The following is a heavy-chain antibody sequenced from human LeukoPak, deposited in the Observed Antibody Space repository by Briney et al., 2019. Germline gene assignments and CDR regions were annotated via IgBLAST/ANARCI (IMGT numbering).Heavy chain of an antibody. V-gene: IGHV1-46*01. CDR3: ARDRGQALNWFDP. J-gene: IGHJ5*02. CDR2: INPSGGST. Sequence: ASVKVSCKASGYTFTGYYMHWARQAPGQGLEWMGIINPSGGSTSYAQKFQGRVTMTRDTSTSTVYMELSSLRSEDTAVYYCARDRGQALNWFDPWGQGTLVTVSS. CDR1: GYTFTGYY.